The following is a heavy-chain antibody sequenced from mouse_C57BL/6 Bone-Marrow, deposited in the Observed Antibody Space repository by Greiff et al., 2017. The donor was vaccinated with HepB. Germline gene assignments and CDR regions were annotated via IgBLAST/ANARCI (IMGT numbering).Heavy chain of an antibody. J-gene: IGHJ4*01. CDR2: IYPGSGNT. V-gene: IGHV1-76*01. CDR3: ARDYAMDY. CDR1: GYTFTDYY. Sequence: QVQLQQSGAELVRPGASVKLSCKASGYTFTDYYINWVKQRPGQGLEWIARIYPGSGNTYYNEKFKGKATLTAEKSSSTAYMQLSSLTSEDSAVYFGARDYAMDYWGQGTSVTVSS.